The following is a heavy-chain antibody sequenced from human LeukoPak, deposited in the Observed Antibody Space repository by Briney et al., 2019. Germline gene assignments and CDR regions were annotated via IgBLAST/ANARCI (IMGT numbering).Heavy chain of an antibody. CDR3: ARDSCGGDCYSPDAAFDI. J-gene: IGHJ3*02. Sequence: PSETLSLTCTVSGGFISSHYWSWIRQPPGKGLEWIGYIYYSGSTNYNPSLTSRVTISLDTSKNQFSLKLSSLTAADTAVYYCARDSCGGDCYSPDAAFDIWGQGTMVTVSS. D-gene: IGHD2-21*02. CDR2: IYYSGST. CDR1: GGFISSHY. V-gene: IGHV4-59*11.